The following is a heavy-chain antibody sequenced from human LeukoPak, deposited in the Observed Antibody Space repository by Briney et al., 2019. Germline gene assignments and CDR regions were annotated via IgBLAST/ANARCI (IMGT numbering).Heavy chain of an antibody. Sequence: SETLSLTCTVSGGSISSYYWSWIRQPPGKGGGGMGYIFNSGSTNYNPSLKSRVTISVDTSKNQFSLKLSSVTAADTAVYYCARDRGITMVRGVPSGFDYWGQGTLVTVSS. J-gene: IGHJ4*02. CDR3: ARDRGITMVRGVPSGFDY. V-gene: IGHV4-59*13. D-gene: IGHD3-10*01. CDR2: IFNSGST. CDR1: GGSISSYY.